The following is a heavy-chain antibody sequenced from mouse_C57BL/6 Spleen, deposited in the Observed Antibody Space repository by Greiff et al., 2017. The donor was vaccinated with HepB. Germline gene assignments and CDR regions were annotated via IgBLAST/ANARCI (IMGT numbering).Heavy chain of an antibody. CDR1: GFTFSDYY. V-gene: IGHV5-16*01. CDR3: ARALHYYGGVYFDY. Sequence: EVMLVESEGGLVQPGSSMKLSCTASGFTFSDYYMAWVRQVPEKGLEWVANINYDGSSTYYLDSLKSRFIISRDNAKNILYLQMSSLKSEDTATYYCARALHYYGGVYFDYWGQGTTLTVSS. CDR2: INYDGSST. D-gene: IGHD1-1*01. J-gene: IGHJ2*01.